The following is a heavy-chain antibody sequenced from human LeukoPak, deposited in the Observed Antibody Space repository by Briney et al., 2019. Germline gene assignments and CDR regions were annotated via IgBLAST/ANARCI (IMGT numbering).Heavy chain of an antibody. J-gene: IGHJ3*02. CDR1: GFTFSTYW. V-gene: IGHV3-74*01. CDR3: AVGGVTDAFDI. CDR2: INSDGTRI. D-gene: IGHD3-16*01. Sequence: PGGSLRLSCTASGFTFSTYWMHWVRQAPGKGLVWVSRINSDGTRISYVDSVKGRFTISRDNAKNTLSLQMNSLRAEDTAVYYCAVGGVTDAFDIWGQGTPVTVSS.